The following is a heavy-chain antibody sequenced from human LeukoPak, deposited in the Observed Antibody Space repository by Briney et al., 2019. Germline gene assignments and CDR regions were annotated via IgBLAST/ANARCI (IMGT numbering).Heavy chain of an antibody. J-gene: IGHJ6*03. CDR2: IYYSGST. CDR1: GGSISSYY. V-gene: IGHV4-59*01. CDR3: ARGAPQRYYYYYMDV. Sequence: SETLSLTCTVSGGSISSYYWSWIRQPPGKGLEWIGYIYYSGSTNYNPSLKSRVTISVDTSKNQFSLKLSSVTAADTAVYYCARGAPQRYYYYYMDVWGKGTTVTISS.